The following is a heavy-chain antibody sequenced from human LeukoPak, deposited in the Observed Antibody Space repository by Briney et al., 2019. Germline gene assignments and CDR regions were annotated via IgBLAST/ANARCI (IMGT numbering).Heavy chain of an antibody. Sequence: SETLSLTCGVSGGAFSGYYWSWIRQAPGKGLEWIGEMIHSGSSNYNLSLRSRVTISGDTSKNQFSLKLNSLTAADTAVYYCARGNIVATILGGLHGTTTFDFWGQGILVTVSS. V-gene: IGHV4-34*01. CDR2: MIHSGSS. CDR3: ARGNIVATILGGLHGTTTFDF. D-gene: IGHD5-12*01. J-gene: IGHJ4*02. CDR1: GGAFSGYY.